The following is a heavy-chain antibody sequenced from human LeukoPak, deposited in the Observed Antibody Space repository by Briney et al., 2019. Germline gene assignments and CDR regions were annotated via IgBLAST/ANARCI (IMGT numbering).Heavy chain of an antibody. CDR1: GFTFSSYG. Sequence: GGSLRLSCAASGFTFSSYGMHWVRQAPGKGLEWVAVISYDGSNKYYADSVKDRFTISRDNSKNTLYLQMNSLRAEDTAVYYCARETFVDTAMVTNYWGQGTLVTVSS. V-gene: IGHV3-30*03. CDR2: ISYDGSNK. CDR3: ARETFVDTAMVTNY. D-gene: IGHD5-18*01. J-gene: IGHJ4*02.